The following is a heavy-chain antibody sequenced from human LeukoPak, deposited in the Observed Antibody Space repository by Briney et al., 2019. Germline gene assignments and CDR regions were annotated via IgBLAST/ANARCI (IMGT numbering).Heavy chain of an antibody. V-gene: IGHV3-30*04. J-gene: IGHJ3*02. Sequence: PGGSLRPSCAASGFTFSSYAMHWVRQAPGKGLEWVAVLSYDGSNKYYADSVKGRFTISRDNSKNTLYLQMNSLRAEDTAVYYCARDRDCSSTSCYNAFDIWGQGTMVTVSS. CDR1: GFTFSSYA. D-gene: IGHD2-2*02. CDR2: LSYDGSNK. CDR3: ARDRDCSSTSCYNAFDI.